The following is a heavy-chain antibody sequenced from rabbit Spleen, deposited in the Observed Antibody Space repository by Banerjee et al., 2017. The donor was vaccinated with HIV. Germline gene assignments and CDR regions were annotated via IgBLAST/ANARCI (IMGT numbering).Heavy chain of an antibody. V-gene: IGHV1S45*01. CDR2: IAGSSSGFT. J-gene: IGHJ6*01. CDR1: GFSFSSSDY. D-gene: IGHD8-1*01. CDR3: ARDTGSSFSSYGMDL. Sequence: QEQVKETGGGLVQPGGSLALSCKASGFSFSSSDYICWVRQAPGKGLEWISCIAGSSSGFTYSATWAKGRFTCSKTSSTTVTLQMTSLTVADTATYFCARDTGSSFSSYGMDLWGQGTLVTVS.